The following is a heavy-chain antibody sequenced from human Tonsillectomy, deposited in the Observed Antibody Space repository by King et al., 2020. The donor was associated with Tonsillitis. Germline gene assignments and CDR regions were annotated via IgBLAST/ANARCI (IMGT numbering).Heavy chain of an antibody. CDR1: GFTFSGYY. J-gene: IGHJ4*02. Sequence: VQLVESGGDLVKPGGSLRLSCAGSGFTFSGYYMSWIRQSPGKGLEWVSYISRSGSNIFYADSVKGRFTISRDNTKNSLYLQMNSLRAEDTAMYYCVVTGASMGYWGQGTLVTVSS. CDR3: VVTGASMGY. V-gene: IGHV3-11*01. CDR2: ISRSGSNI. D-gene: IGHD3-10*01.